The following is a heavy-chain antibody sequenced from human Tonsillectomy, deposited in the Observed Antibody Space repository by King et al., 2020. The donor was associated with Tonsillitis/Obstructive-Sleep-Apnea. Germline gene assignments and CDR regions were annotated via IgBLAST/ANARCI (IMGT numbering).Heavy chain of an antibody. D-gene: IGHD1-7*01. CDR1: GYTFTSYG. Sequence: QLVQSGAEVKKPGASVKVSCKASGYTFTSYGISWVRQAPGQGLEWMGWISVFNGDTNYAQKLQGRVTMTTDTSTSTAYMELRSLRSDDTAVYYCATDGEGTNPPISYNMDVWGKGTTVTVSS. CDR2: ISVFNGDT. J-gene: IGHJ6*03. V-gene: IGHV1-18*01. CDR3: ATDGEGTNPPISYNMDV.